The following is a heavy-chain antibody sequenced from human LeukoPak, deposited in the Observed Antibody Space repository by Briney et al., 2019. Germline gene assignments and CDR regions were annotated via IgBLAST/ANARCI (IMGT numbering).Heavy chain of an antibody. CDR2: ISAYSGST. Sequence: EASLKVSCKASGFTFSGYYIHWVRQAPGQGLEWMGWISAYSGSTNYAQKLQGRVTMTTDTSTSTAYMELTSLRSDDTAVYYCARDKAGNWANDYWGQGTLVTVS. CDR1: GFTFSGYY. D-gene: IGHD7-27*01. J-gene: IGHJ4*02. V-gene: IGHV1-18*01. CDR3: ARDKAGNWANDY.